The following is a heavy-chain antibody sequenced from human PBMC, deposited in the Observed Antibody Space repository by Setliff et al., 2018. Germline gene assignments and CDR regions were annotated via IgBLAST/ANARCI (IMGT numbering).Heavy chain of an antibody. D-gene: IGHD5-18*01. CDR2: IIPNFRTT. J-gene: IGHJ6*03. Sequence: SVKVSCKASGGTFSKYGISWVRQAPGQGLEWMGGIIPNFRTTSYAQKFQGRVTIITDESTNTAFMQLSSLRSEDTAVYYCVREGVDTRSSTDYRYYMDVWGKGTTVTVSS. CDR1: GGTFSKYG. V-gene: IGHV1-69*05. CDR3: VREGVDTRSSTDYRYYMDV.